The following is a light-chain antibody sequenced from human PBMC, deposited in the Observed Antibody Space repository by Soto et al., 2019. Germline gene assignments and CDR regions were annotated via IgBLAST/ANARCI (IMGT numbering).Light chain of an antibody. CDR3: QQYGSSPLVT. CDR1: QSVSSSY. Sequence: EIVLTQSPGTLSLSPGERATLSCRASQSVSSSYLAWYQQRPGHAPRLLIYGASSRATGIPDGFSGSGSGTDFTLTISRLEPEDVSVYYCQQYGSSPLVTFGQGTRLEIK. J-gene: IGKJ5*01. CDR2: GAS. V-gene: IGKV3-20*01.